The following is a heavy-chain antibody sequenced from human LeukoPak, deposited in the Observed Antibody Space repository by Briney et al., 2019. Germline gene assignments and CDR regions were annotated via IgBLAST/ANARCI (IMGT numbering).Heavy chain of an antibody. CDR3: ARRSGYSSSWNQYYYYYGMDV. Sequence: ASVKVSCKASGYTFTSYGISWVRQAPGQGLERMGWISAYNGNTNYAQKLQGRVTMTTDTSTSTAYMELRSLRSDDTAVYYCARRSGYSSSWNQYYYYYGMDVWGQGTTVTVSS. V-gene: IGHV1-18*01. CDR1: GYTFTSYG. J-gene: IGHJ6*02. CDR2: ISAYNGNT. D-gene: IGHD6-13*01.